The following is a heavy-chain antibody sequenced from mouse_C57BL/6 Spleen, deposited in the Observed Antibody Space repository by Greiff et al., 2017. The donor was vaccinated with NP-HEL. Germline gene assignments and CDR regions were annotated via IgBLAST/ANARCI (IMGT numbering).Heavy chain of an antibody. D-gene: IGHD6-1*01. J-gene: IGHJ1*03. CDR3: ARWASGSYWYFDV. CDR2: ISYDGSN. V-gene: IGHV3-6*01. Sequence: EVQLQESGPGLVKPSQSLSLTCSVTGYSITSGYYWNWIRQFPGNKLEWMGYISYDGSNNYNPSLKNRIPITRDTSKNQFFLKLNSVTTEDTATYYCARWASGSYWYFDVWGTGTTVTVSS. CDR1: GYSITSGYY.